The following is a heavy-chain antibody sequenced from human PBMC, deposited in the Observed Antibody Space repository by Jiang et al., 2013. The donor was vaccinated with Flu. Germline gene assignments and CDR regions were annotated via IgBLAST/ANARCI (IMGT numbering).Heavy chain of an antibody. Sequence: KVSCKASGGTFSSHVINWVRQAPGQGLEWMGRIIPILGITNYAQNFQGRVTITADKSTSTAYMELSSLRSEDTAVYYCARGNPEAQWLFGYWGQGTLVTVSS. CDR1: GGTFSSHV. D-gene: IGHD6-19*01. CDR3: ARGNPEAQWLFGY. J-gene: IGHJ4*02. CDR2: IIPILGIT. V-gene: IGHV1-69*04.